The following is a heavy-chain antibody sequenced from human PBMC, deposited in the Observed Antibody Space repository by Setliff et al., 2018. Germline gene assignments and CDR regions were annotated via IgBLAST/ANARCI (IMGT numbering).Heavy chain of an antibody. D-gene: IGHD3-3*01. CDR2: IFYIGST. Sequence: SETLSLTCIVSGGSISSHYWSWIRQPPGKGLEWIGYIFYIGSTNYNPSLKSRVTISVDRSNNQFSLKLSTVTAADTAVYYCARGISFHLEWLLWGQGTLVTVSS. J-gene: IGHJ4*02. V-gene: IGHV4-59*11. CDR1: GGSISSHY. CDR3: ARGISFHLEWLL.